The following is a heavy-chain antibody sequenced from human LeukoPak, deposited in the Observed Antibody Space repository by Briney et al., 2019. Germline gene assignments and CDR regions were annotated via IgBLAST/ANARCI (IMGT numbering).Heavy chain of an antibody. CDR1: GYTFTGYY. V-gene: IGHV1-2*02. D-gene: IGHD2-2*01. Sequence: ASVKVSCKASGYTFTGYYMHWVRQAPGQGLEWMGWINPNSGGTNYAQKFQGRVTMTRDTSISTAYMELSRLRSDDTAVYYCARVVVPAANKSPYYMDVWGKGTTVTVSS. CDR3: ARVVVPAANKSPYYMDV. CDR2: INPNSGGT. J-gene: IGHJ6*03.